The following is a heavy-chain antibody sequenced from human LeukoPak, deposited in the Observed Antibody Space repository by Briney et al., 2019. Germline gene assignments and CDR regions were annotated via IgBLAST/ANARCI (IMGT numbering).Heavy chain of an antibody. D-gene: IGHD6-13*01. V-gene: IGHV4-34*01. J-gene: IGHJ3*02. CDR3: AREKSRIAAAASIGFDI. Sequence: GSLRLSCAASGFTFSSYAMSWVRQAPGKGLEWIGEINHSGSTNYNPSLKSRVTISVDTSKNQFSLKLSSVTAADTAVYYCAREKSRIAAAASIGFDIWGQGTMVTVSS. CDR1: GFTFSSYA. CDR2: INHSGST.